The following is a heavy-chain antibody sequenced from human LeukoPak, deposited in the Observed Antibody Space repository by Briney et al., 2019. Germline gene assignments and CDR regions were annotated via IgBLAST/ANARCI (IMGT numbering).Heavy chain of an antibody. CDR3: TREKVEVRGVIIDTNVALDY. Sequence: PGGSLRLSCAASGFTFYTYSMNWVRQAPGKGLEWVGFIRSKAYGGTTEYAASVKGRFTISRDDSKSIAYLQMNGLKTEDTAVYYCTREKVEVRGVIIDTNVALDYWGQGTLVTVSS. V-gene: IGHV3-49*04. J-gene: IGHJ4*02. CDR2: IRSKAYGGTT. D-gene: IGHD3-10*01. CDR1: GFTFYTYS.